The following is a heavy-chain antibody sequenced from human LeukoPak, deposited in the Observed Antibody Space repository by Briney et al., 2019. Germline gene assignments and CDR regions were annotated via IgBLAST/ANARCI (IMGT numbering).Heavy chain of an antibody. J-gene: IGHJ4*02. Sequence: SETLSLTCTVSGGSISSSSYYWGWIRQPPGKGLEWIGSIYYSGSTYYNPSLKSRVTISVDTSKNQFSLKLSSVTAADTAVYYCARKRITMVRGVIDFDYWGQGTLVTVSS. CDR2: IYYSGST. CDR3: ARKRITMVRGVIDFDY. D-gene: IGHD3-10*01. V-gene: IGHV4-39*07. CDR1: GGSISSSSYY.